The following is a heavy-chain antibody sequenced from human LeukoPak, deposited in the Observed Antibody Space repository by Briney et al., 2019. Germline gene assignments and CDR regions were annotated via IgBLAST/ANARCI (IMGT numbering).Heavy chain of an antibody. CDR1: GGSFSGYY. CDR3: AGGYVEMAT. CDR2: INHSGST. V-gene: IGHV4-34*01. J-gene: IGHJ4*02. D-gene: IGHD5-12*01. Sequence: PSETLSLTCAVYGGSFSGYYWSWIRQPPGKGLEWIGEINHSGSTNYNPSLKSRVTISVDRSKNQFSLKLSSVTAADTAVYYCAGGYVEMATWGQGTLVTVSS.